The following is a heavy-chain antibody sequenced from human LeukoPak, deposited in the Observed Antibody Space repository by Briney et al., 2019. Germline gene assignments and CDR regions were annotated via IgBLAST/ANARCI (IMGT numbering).Heavy chain of an antibody. CDR3: ARGPLYTNPPPSYFDY. Sequence: GRSLRLSCAASGFTFSSYAMNWVRQAPGKGLEWVAIISYDGTNKDYADSVKGRFTISRDNSRNTLYLQMNSLRAEDTAVYYCARGPLYTNPPPSYFDYWGQGTLVTVSS. CDR2: ISYDGTNK. V-gene: IGHV3-30-3*01. D-gene: IGHD2-2*02. J-gene: IGHJ4*02. CDR1: GFTFSSYA.